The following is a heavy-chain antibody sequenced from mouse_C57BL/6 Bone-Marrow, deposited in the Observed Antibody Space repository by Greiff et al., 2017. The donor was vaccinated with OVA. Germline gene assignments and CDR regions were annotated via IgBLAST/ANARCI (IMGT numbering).Heavy chain of an antibody. CDR2: ISNLAYSI. V-gene: IGHV5-15*01. CDR3: ARLPITTVVAPYAMDD. D-gene: IGHD1-1*01. J-gene: IGHJ4*01. CDR1: GFTFSDYG. Sequence: EVMLVESGGGLVQPGGSLKLSCAASGFTFSDYGMAWVRQAPRKGPEWVAFISNLAYSIYYADTVTGRFTISRENAKNTPYLEMSSLRSEDTAMYYCARLPITTVVAPYAMDDWGQGTSVTVSS.